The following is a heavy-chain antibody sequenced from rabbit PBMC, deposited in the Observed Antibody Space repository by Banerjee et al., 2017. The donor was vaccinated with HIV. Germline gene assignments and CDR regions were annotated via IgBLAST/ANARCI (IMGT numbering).Heavy chain of an antibody. J-gene: IGHJ3*01. CDR3: ARDRDGDAGYGSLAL. CDR2: IYNGDGST. D-gene: IGHD7-1*01. CDR1: GFDFSSNA. V-gene: IGHV1S47*01. Sequence: QEQLEESGGDLVKPEGSLTLTCKASGFDFSSNAMCWVRQAPGKGPEWVGCIYNGDGSTYYASWVNGRFSISRSTSLNTVDLKMTSLTVADTATYFCARDRDGDAGYGSLALWGQGTLVTVS.